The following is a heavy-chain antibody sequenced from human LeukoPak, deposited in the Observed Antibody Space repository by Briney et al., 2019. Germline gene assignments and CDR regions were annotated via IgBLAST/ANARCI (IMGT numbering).Heavy chain of an antibody. J-gene: IGHJ4*02. D-gene: IGHD3-10*01. CDR3: ARDLFYSVSGTYYNVGRVFNY. V-gene: IGHV4-4*07. CDR1: GGSISSYY. Sequence: PSETLSLTCTVSGGSISSYYWSWIRQPAGKGLEWIGRIYTSGSTNYNPSLKSRVTMSVDTSKNQFSLKLSSVTAADTAVYYCARDLFYSVSGTYYNVGRVFNYWGQGTLVTVSS. CDR2: IYTSGST.